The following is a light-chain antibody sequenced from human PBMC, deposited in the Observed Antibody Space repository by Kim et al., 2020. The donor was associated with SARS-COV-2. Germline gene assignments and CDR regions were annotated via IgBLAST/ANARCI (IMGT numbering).Light chain of an antibody. CDR3: SSYTSSSTLDV. CDR1: SSDVGGYNY. CDR2: DVS. V-gene: IGLV2-14*01. Sequence: QSALTQPASVSGSPGQSITISCTGTSSDVGGYNYVSWYQQHPGKAPKLMIYDVSKRPSGVSNRFSGSKSGNTASLTISGLQAEDEADYYCSSYTSSSTLDVFGTGTKVTV. J-gene: IGLJ1*01.